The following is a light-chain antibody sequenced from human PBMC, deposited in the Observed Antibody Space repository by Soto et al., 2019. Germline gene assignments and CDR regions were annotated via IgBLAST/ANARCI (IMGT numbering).Light chain of an antibody. CDR1: QSVNSY. Sequence: EIVLRQSPATLSLSPGERGPLSCRASQSVNSYLAWYQQKPGQAPRLLIYDASNRATGIPARFSGSGSGTDFTLTISSLEPEDLAVYYCQQYGSSPLIRVGHGTRLAIK. CDR2: DAS. J-gene: IGKJ5*01. CDR3: QQYGSSPLIR. V-gene: IGKV3-11*01.